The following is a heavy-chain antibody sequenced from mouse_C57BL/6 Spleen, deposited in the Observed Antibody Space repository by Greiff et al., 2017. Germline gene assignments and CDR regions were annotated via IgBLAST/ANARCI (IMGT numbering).Heavy chain of an antibody. CDR2: IWGGGST. J-gene: IGHJ3*01. CDR1: GFSLTSYG. Sequence: VKVVESGPGLVAPSQSLSITCTVSGFSLTSYGVDWVRQPPGKGLEWLGVIWGGGSTNYNSALMSRLSISKDNTKCQVFLKMNSLQTDDTAMYYCANSDYGFAYWGQGTLVTVSA. CDR3: ANSDYGFAY. V-gene: IGHV2-9*01. D-gene: IGHD2-4*01.